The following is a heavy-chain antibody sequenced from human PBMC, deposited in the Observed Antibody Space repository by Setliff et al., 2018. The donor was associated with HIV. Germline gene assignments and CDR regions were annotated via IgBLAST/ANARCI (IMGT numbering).Heavy chain of an antibody. CDR1: YYSIRSEYY. V-gene: IGHV4-38-2*02. D-gene: IGHD3-3*01. Sequence: SETLSLTCTVSYYSIRSEYYWGWVRQPPGKGLEWIGSLYQSGSAYYNPSLKSRVTMSVDTSKNQLSLKLSSVTAADTAVYYCARGKDDNFWSYGMDVWGQGTTVTVSS. CDR3: ARGKDDNFWSYGMDV. CDR2: LYQSGSA. J-gene: IGHJ6*02.